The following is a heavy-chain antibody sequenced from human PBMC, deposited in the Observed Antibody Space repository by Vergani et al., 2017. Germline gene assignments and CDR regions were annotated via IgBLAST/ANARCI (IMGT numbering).Heavy chain of an antibody. J-gene: IGHJ4*02. CDR1: GDSISSNNC. D-gene: IGHD2-2*02. V-gene: IGHV4-4*03. Sequence: QVQLQESGPGLVKPPGTLSLTCAVSGDSISSNNCWTWVRQPPGKGLEWIGEICHTEDTKYSPSLKSRVTVSVDESRNLFSRRLNSVTAADTAVYYCATIGYRRWGYYFDDWGQGSLVTVSS. CDR3: ATIGYRRWGYYFDD. CDR2: ICHTEDT.